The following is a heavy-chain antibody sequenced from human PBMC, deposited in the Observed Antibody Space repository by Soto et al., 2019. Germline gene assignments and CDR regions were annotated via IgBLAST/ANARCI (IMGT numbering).Heavy chain of an antibody. J-gene: IGHJ6*02. CDR1: GGSISSGGYY. CDR2: IYYSGST. Sequence: PSETLSLTCTVSGGSISSGGYYWSWIRQHPGKGLEWIGYIYYSGSTYYNPSLKSRVTISVDTSKNQFSLKLRSVTAADTAVYYCARVAAAEYYYYYYGMDVWGQGTTVTVSS. D-gene: IGHD6-13*01. V-gene: IGHV4-31*03. CDR3: ARVAAAEYYYYYYGMDV.